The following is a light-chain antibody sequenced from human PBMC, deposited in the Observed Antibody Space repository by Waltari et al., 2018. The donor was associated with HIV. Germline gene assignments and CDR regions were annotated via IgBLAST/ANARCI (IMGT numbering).Light chain of an antibody. V-gene: IGLV1-44*01. J-gene: IGLJ3*02. CDR2: RNN. Sequence: QSVLPQPPSASRTPGPRVTISYSGSSSNIGSSTINWYHKPPGTAPKLLIYRNNQRPSGVPDRCSASKSGNSASLAISGLQSEDEADYYCAAWDDSLNGPVFGGGTKLTVL. CDR3: AAWDDSLNGPV. CDR1: SSNIGSST.